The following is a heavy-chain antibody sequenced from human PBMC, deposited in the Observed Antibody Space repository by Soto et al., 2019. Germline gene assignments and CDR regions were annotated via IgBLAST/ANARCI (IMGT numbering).Heavy chain of an antibody. D-gene: IGHD2-15*01. Sequence: SVKVSCKASGGTFSSYAISWVRQAPGQGLEWMGGIIPIFGTANYAQKFQGRVTITADKSTSTAYMELSSLRSGDTAVYYCARVHRYCSGGSCYTDFDYWAQGTLVTVSS. CDR1: GGTFSSYA. J-gene: IGHJ4*02. CDR2: IIPIFGTA. V-gene: IGHV1-69*06. CDR3: ARVHRYCSGGSCYTDFDY.